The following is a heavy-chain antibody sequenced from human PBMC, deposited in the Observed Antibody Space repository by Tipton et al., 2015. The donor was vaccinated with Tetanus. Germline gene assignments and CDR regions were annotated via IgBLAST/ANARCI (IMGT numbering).Heavy chain of an antibody. Sequence: GSLRLSCSASGFIFSNYWMSWVRQAPGKGLEWVANINRNGGGKYYVDSVKGRFTISRDEAKKSVYLQMSSLRVGDTAVYYCARDRGEDWTNFYYMDVWGKGATVTVSS. D-gene: IGHD3/OR15-3a*01. J-gene: IGHJ6*03. CDR2: INRNGGGK. CDR1: GFIFSNYW. CDR3: ARDRGEDWTNFYYMDV. V-gene: IGHV3-7*01.